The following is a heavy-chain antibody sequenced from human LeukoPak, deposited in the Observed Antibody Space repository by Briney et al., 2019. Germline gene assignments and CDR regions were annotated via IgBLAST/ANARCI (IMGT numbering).Heavy chain of an antibody. V-gene: IGHV3-11*01. CDR3: AKSSYDILTGYYIDY. D-gene: IGHD3-9*01. J-gene: IGHJ4*02. CDR2: ISSSGSTI. Sequence: GGSLRLSCAASGFTFSDYYMSWIRQAPGKGLEWVSYISSSGSTIYYADSVKGRFTISRDNAKNSLYLQMNSLRAEDTAFYFCAKSSYDILTGYYIDYWGQGTLVTVSS. CDR1: GFTFSDYY.